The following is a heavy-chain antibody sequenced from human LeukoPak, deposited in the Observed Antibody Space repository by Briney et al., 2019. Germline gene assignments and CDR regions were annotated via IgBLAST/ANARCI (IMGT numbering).Heavy chain of an antibody. CDR2: ISAYNGNT. Sequence: ASVKVSCKASGYTFTSDGISWVRQAPGQGLEWMGWISAYNGNTNYAQKLQGRVTMTTDTSTSTAYMELRSLRSDDTAVYYCAREIRYYDSSGFYYTFDYWGQGTLVTVSS. CDR1: GYTFTSDG. CDR3: AREIRYYDSSGFYYTFDY. J-gene: IGHJ4*02. V-gene: IGHV1-18*01. D-gene: IGHD3-22*01.